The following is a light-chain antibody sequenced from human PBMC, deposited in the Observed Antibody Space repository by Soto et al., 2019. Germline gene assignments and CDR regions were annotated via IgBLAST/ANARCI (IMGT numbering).Light chain of an antibody. CDR1: QSVGSNY. CDR2: GAS. Sequence: EIVLTQSPGTLSLSPGERATLSCRASQSVGSNYLAWYQQTPGQTPRLLIYGASSRATGIPDRFSGSGSGTDFTLTISTLEPEDFAVYYCLQYGDSPKWTFGQGTRWISN. J-gene: IGKJ1*01. CDR3: LQYGDSPKWT. V-gene: IGKV3-20*01.